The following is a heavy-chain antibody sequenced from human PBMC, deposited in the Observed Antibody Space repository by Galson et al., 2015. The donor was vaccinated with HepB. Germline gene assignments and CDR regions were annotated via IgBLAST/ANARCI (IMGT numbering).Heavy chain of an antibody. CDR2: INAGNGNT. CDR1: GYTFITYV. J-gene: IGHJ6*02. V-gene: IGHV1-3*01. D-gene: IGHD5-12*01. CDR3: ARARPATLMDV. Sequence: SVKVSCKASGYTFITYVMHWVRQAPGQRLEWMGWINAGNGNTKYSQKFQGRVTITRDTSASTAYMELSSLRSEDTAVYYCARARPATLMDVWCQGTTVTVSS.